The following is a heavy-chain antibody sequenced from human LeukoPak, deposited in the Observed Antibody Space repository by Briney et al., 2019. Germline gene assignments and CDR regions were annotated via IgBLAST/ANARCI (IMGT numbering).Heavy chain of an antibody. D-gene: IGHD5-24*01. CDR2: INPNSGGT. J-gene: IGHJ4*02. V-gene: IGHV1-2*02. Sequence: ASVKVSCKASGYTFTDYYIHWVRQAPGQGLEWMGWINPNSGGTNYAQKFQGRVTMTSDTSTAYMELSRLTSDDTAVNYCASRDGPQGAFDYWGQGTLVTVSS. CDR3: ASRDGPQGAFDY. CDR1: GYTFTDYY.